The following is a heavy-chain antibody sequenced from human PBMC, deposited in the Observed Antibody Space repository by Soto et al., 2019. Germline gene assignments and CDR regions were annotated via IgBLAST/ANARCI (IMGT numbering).Heavy chain of an antibody. CDR3: ARDLKTYYYDSSGPVPFDY. V-gene: IGHV1-18*01. CDR1: GYTFTSYG. J-gene: IGHJ4*02. Sequence: GASVKVSFKASGYTFTSYGISWLRQAPGQGLEWMGWISAYNGNTNYAQKLQGRVTMTTDTSTSTAYMELRSLRSDDTAVYYCARDLKTYYYDSSGPVPFDYWGQGTLVTVSS. D-gene: IGHD3-22*01. CDR2: ISAYNGNT.